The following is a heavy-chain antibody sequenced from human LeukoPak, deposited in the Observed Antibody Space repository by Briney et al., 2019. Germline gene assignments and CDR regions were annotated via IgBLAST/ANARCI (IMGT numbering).Heavy chain of an antibody. CDR2: ISGSGGST. V-gene: IGHV3-23*01. Sequence: GGSLRLSCAASGFTFSSYAMTWVRQAPGKGLEWVSAISGSGGSTYYADSVKGRLTISRDNSRNTLYLQMNSLRAEDTALYYCAKGGRLRYFDDRVGYYGMDVWGQGTTVTVSS. CDR1: GFTFSSYA. J-gene: IGHJ6*02. D-gene: IGHD3-9*01. CDR3: AKGGRLRYFDDRVGYYGMDV.